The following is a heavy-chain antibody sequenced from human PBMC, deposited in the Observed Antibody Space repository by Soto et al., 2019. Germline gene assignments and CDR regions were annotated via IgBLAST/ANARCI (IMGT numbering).Heavy chain of an antibody. CDR3: ARSGYSYGPNPLLY. CDR2: IYYSGST. D-gene: IGHD5-18*01. V-gene: IGHV4-31*03. Sequence: QVQLQESGPGLVKPSQTLSLTCTVSGGSISSGGYYWSWIRQHPGKGLEWIGYIYYSGSTYYNPSLKSRVTVSVDTSKNHFSLKLSSVTAADTAVYYCARSGYSYGPNPLLYWGQGTLVTVSS. J-gene: IGHJ4*02. CDR1: GGSISSGGYY.